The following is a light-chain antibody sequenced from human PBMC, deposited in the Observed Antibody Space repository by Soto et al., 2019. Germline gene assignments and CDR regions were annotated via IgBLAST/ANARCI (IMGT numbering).Light chain of an antibody. CDR1: QSVSSSY. CDR2: GAS. J-gene: IGKJ1*01. CDR3: QQYGSSYPWT. Sequence: EIVLTQSPGTLSLSPGERATLSCRASQSVSSSYLAWYQQKPGQAPRLLIYGASTRATGIPARFSGSGSGTEFTLTISSLQSEDFAVYYCQQYGSSYPWTFGQGTKVDIK. V-gene: IGKV3-20*01.